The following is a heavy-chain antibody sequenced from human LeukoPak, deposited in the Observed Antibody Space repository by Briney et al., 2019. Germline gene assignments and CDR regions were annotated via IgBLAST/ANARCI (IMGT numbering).Heavy chain of an antibody. V-gene: IGHV4-59*11. D-gene: IGHD4-17*01. CDR2: ISYIGST. Sequence: SETLSLTYAVSDDSFSSHYWTWIRQPPGKGLEWIGYISYIGSTNYNPFLKSRVTISIDTSKNQFSLKLTSVTAADTAVYYCARDLVTVTKGFDIWGQGTMVSVSS. J-gene: IGHJ3*02. CDR3: ARDLVTVTKGFDI. CDR1: DDSFSSHY.